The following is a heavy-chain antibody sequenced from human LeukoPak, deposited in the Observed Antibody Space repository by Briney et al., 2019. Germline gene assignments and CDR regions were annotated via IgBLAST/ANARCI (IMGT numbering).Heavy chain of an antibody. D-gene: IGHD4-17*01. CDR3: ASAPLNGDYFDY. V-gene: IGHV3-48*03. CDR1: GFTFSSYE. Sequence: GGSLRLSCAASGFTFSSYEMNWVRQAPGKGLEWVSYISSSGSTIYYADSVKGRFTISRDNAKNSLYLQMNSLRDEDTAVYYCASAPLNGDYFDYWGQGTLVTVSS. J-gene: IGHJ4*02. CDR2: ISSSGSTI.